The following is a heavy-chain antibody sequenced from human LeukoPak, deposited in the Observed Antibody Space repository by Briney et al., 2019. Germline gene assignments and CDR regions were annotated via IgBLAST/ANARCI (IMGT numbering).Heavy chain of an antibody. Sequence: GGSLRLSCAASGFTFSSNGMQWVRQAPGKGLKWVALIWYDGSKKYYADSVKGRFTISRENSENTLYLQLNSLRAEDTAIYYCAKLQGVSTFDYWGQGTLVTVSS. D-gene: IGHD5/OR15-5a*01. J-gene: IGHJ4*02. CDR2: IWYDGSKK. CDR1: GFTFSSNG. V-gene: IGHV3-33*06. CDR3: AKLQGVSTFDY.